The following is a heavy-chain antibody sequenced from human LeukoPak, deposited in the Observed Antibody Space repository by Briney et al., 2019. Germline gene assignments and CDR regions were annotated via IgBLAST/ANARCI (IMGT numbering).Heavy chain of an antibody. CDR2: INSDGSST. V-gene: IGHV3-74*01. Sequence: GGSLRLSCAASGFTFSSYWMHWVRQAPGKGLVWVSRINSDGSSTSYADSVKGRFTISRDNAKNTLYLQMNSLRAEDTAVYYCARVPGDSSGYYQHFDYWGQGTPVTVSS. J-gene: IGHJ4*02. CDR3: ARVPGDSSGYYQHFDY. CDR1: GFTFSSYW. D-gene: IGHD3-22*01.